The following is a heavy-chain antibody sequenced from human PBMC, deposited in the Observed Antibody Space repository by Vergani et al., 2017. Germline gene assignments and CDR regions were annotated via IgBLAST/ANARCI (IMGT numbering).Heavy chain of an antibody. J-gene: IGHJ6*02. CDR2: ISGSGGST. V-gene: IGHV3-23*01. D-gene: IGHD5-12*01. CDR1: GFTFNHYA. Sequence: EVQLLESGGDLVQPGGSLRLSCAASGFTFNHYAMNWVRQAPGKGLEWVSGISGSGGSTYYAGSVKGRFTISRDSSKTTLYLQMNSLCAADTAVYYGEKANHRNSGYDYLYYYHTMDVWGQGTTVTVSS. CDR3: EKANHRNSGYDYLYYYHTMDV.